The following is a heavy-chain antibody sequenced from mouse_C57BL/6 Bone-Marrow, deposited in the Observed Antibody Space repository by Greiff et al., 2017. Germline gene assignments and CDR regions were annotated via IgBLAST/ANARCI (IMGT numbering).Heavy chain of an antibody. CDR3: ARRGRSMIPFAY. V-gene: IGHV1-26*01. Sequence: VQLQQSGPELVKPGASVKISCKASGYTFTDYYMNWVKQSHGKSLEWIGDINPNNGGTSYNQKFKGKATLTVDKSSSTAYMELRSLTSEDSAVYYCARRGRSMIPFAYWGQGTLVTVSA. CDR2: INPNNGGT. D-gene: IGHD2-3*01. J-gene: IGHJ3*01. CDR1: GYTFTDYY.